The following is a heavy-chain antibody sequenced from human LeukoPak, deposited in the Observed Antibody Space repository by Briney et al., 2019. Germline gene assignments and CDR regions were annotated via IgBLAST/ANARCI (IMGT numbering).Heavy chain of an antibody. J-gene: IGHJ4*02. CDR1: GFTISRYW. Sequence: RGSLRLSCAASGFTISRYWMHWVRQAPGKGLVWVSRINSDGTITNYADSVKGRFTTSRDDARNTVYLQMNSLRAEDTAVYFCAREYASGTYYLGYWGQGTQVTVSS. CDR2: INSDGTIT. CDR3: AREYASGTYYLGY. V-gene: IGHV3-74*01. D-gene: IGHD3-10*01.